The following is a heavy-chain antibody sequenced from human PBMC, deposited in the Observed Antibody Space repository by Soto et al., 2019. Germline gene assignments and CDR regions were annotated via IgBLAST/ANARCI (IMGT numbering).Heavy chain of an antibody. V-gene: IGHV3-21*01. CDR2: ISSSSSYI. CDR1: GFTFSSYS. CDR3: ARDCSGGSCYCVNACDI. J-gene: IGHJ3*02. Sequence: EVQLVESGGGLVKPGGSLRLSCAASGFTFSSYSMNWVRQAPGKGLEWVSSISSSSSYIYYADSVKGRFTISRDNAKNSLYLQMSSLRAEDTAVYYCARDCSGGSCYCVNACDIWCQGTMVTVSS. D-gene: IGHD2-15*01.